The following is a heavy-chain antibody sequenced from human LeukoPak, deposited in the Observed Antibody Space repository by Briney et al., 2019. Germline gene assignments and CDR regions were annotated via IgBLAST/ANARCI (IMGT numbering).Heavy chain of an antibody. CDR3: AREGSQSASGTYPGND. D-gene: IGHD1-26*01. J-gene: IGHJ4*02. CDR1: GFTFGDYA. CDR2: IKQDGSEK. V-gene: IGHV3-7*01. Sequence: GGSLRLSCTASGFTFGDYAMSWVRQAPGKWLEWVANIKQDGSEKYYVDSVKGRFTISRDNAKNSLFLQMNRLRAEDTAVYFCAREGSQSASGTYPGNDWGQGTLVTVSS.